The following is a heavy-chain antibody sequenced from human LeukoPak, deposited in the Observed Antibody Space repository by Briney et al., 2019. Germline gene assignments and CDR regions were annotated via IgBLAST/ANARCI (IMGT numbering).Heavy chain of an antibody. Sequence: ASVKVSCKASGGTFSSYAISWVRQAPGQGLEWMGWISAYNGNTNYAQKLQGRVTMTTDTSTSTAYMELRSLRSDDTAVYYCARDYYNWFDPWGQGTLVTVSS. D-gene: IGHD3-10*01. CDR1: GGTFSSYA. V-gene: IGHV1-18*01. J-gene: IGHJ5*02. CDR3: ARDYYNWFDP. CDR2: ISAYNGNT.